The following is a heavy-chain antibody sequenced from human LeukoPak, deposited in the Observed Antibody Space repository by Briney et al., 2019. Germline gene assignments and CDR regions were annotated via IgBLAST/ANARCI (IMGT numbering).Heavy chain of an antibody. Sequence: SETLSLTCTVSGGSISSYYWSWIRQPAGKGLECIGRIYSSGSTDYNPSLKGRVTMSVDTSNNQFSLKLNSVTAADTAAYYCARKGISGWYFDYWGQGTLVTVSS. V-gene: IGHV4-4*07. CDR3: ARKGISGWYFDY. CDR2: IYSSGST. J-gene: IGHJ4*02. D-gene: IGHD6-19*01. CDR1: GGSISSYY.